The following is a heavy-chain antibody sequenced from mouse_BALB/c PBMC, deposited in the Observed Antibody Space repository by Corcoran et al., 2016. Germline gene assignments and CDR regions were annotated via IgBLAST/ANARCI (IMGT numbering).Heavy chain of an antibody. D-gene: IGHD2-4*01. CDR2: IDPENGNT. CDR1: GFNIKDYY. Sequence: EVQLQQSGAELVRPGALVKLSCKASGFNIKDYYMHWVKQRPEQDLEWIGWIDPENGNTIYDPKFQGKASITADTSSNTAYLQLSSLTSEDTAVYYCATMITYYFDYWGQGTTLTVSS. CDR3: ATMITYYFDY. V-gene: IGHV14-1*02. J-gene: IGHJ2*01.